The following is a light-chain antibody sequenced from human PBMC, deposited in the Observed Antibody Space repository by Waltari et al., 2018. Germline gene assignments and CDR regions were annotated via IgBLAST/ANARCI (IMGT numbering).Light chain of an antibody. Sequence: QSVLTQPPSATGSPGQSVTISCTGTNSDVGAYTYVSWYQQHPGKVPKLLIYEVTKRPAGVPDRCSGAKSGNTASLTVSGLQADDEADYYCSSYAHNNHFVFGTGTKVTVL. CDR3: SSYAHNNHFV. CDR1: NSDVGAYTY. CDR2: EVT. V-gene: IGLV2-8*01. J-gene: IGLJ1*01.